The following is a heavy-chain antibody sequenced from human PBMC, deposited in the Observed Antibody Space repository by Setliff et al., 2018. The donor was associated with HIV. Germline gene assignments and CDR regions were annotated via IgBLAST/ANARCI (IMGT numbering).Heavy chain of an antibody. CDR2: IYPIGSP. D-gene: IGHD3-10*01. J-gene: IGHJ6*03. CDR3: ARGRWFGEGPTNYYYYYMDV. Sequence: SETLSLTCTVSGGSISNYYWSWIRQPPGKGLEWIGYIYPIGSPDFPSGNTVYNPSFRSRVTLSLDTSKNQFSLKLSSVTAADTAVYYCARGRWFGEGPTNYYYYYMDVWGKGTTVTVSS. CDR1: GGSISNYY. V-gene: IGHV4-59*12.